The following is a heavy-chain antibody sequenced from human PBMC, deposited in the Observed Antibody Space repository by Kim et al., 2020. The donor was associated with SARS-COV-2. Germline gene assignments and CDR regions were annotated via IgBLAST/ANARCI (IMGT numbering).Heavy chain of an antibody. CDR2: ISYDGRNE. Sequence: GGSLRLSCAASGLSFDSSAMNWVRQAPGKGLEWVAVISYDGRNEDYAGSVKGRFTISRDNSKSTLYLQMNSLRVEDTAVYYCARGNYHESVSLSDYYNGMDVWGQGTTVTVSS. J-gene: IGHJ6*02. CDR1: GLSFDSSA. V-gene: IGHV3-30-3*01. D-gene: IGHD3-10*01. CDR3: ARGNYHESVSLSDYYNGMDV.